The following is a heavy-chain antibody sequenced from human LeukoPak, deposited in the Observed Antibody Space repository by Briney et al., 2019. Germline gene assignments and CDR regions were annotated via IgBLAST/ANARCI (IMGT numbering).Heavy chain of an antibody. D-gene: IGHD2-2*03. CDR3: TTVGYCGSTSCSTFDP. CDR1: GFTFSNAW. J-gene: IGHJ5*02. V-gene: IGHV3-15*07. Sequence: GGSLRLSCAASGFTFSNAWMNWVRQAPGKGLEWVGRIKSKTEGGTTDYAAPVKARFTISRDDSKNTLFLQMNSLKTEDTAVYYCTTVGYCGSTSCSTFDPWGQGTLDTVSS. CDR2: IKSKTEGGTT.